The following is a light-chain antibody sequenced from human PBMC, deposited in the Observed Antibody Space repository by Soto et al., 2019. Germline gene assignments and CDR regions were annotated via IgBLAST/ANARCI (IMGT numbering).Light chain of an antibody. CDR2: DAS. CDR1: QSISAW. CDR3: QQSETYPLT. V-gene: IGKV1-5*01. Sequence: DIQMTQSPSTLSASVGDSVSINCRASQSISAWLAWYQQKPGKAPRLLIYDASTLMSGVPSRFSGSGSGTEFTLTISSLQPGDFATYYCQQSETYPLTFGQGTRLEI. J-gene: IGKJ5*01.